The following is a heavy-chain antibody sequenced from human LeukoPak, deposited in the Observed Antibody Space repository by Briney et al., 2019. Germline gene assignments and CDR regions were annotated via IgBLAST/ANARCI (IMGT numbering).Heavy chain of an antibody. CDR1: GGTFSSYA. D-gene: IGHD3-3*01. V-gene: IGHV1-69*01. CDR2: IIPIFGTA. J-gene: IGHJ4*02. CDR3: ARVRRDYDFWSGPSYYFDY. Sequence: SVKVSCKASGGTFSSYAISWVRQAPGQGLEWMGGIIPIFGTANYAQKFQGRVTITADESTSTAYMELSSLRSEDTAVYYCARVRRDYDFWSGPSYYFDYWGQGTLVTVSS.